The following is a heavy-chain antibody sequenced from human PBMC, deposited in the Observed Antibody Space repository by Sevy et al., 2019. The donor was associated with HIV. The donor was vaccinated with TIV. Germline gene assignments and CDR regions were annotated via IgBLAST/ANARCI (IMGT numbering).Heavy chain of an antibody. CDR2: IKSKIDGETT. Sequence: GGSLRLSCAVSGFTFSNAWMNWVRQAPGTGLQWVGLIKSKIDGETTDYVAPVKCRFTISRDDSTNTLYLQMNSLKTEDTGVYYCATAPGYYDSAPFDYWGPGTLVTVSS. D-gene: IGHD3-22*01. CDR1: GFTFSNAW. CDR3: ATAPGYYDSAPFDY. V-gene: IGHV3-15*01. J-gene: IGHJ4*02.